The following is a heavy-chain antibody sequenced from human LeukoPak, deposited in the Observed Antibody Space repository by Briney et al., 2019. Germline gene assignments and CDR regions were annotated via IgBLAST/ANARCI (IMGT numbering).Heavy chain of an antibody. J-gene: IGHJ4*02. CDR1: GYTFTSYG. V-gene: IGHV1-46*01. CDR3: ARDPSSGYWFDY. Sequence: GASVKVSCKASGYTFTSYGISWVRQAPGQGLEWMGIINPSGGSTSYAQKFQGRVTMTRDMSTSTVYMELSSLRSEDTAVYYCARDPSSGYWFDYWGQGTLVTVSS. CDR2: INPSGGST. D-gene: IGHD3-22*01.